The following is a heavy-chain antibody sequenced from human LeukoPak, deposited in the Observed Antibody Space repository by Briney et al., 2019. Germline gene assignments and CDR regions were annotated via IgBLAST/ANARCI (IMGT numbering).Heavy chain of an antibody. CDR3: AKDARSPACYAYVN. V-gene: IGHV3-23*01. Sequence: GGSLRLSCTASGFTFSSYAMSWVRQAPGKGLEWVSAISGSTTIIYYADSVKGRFTISRDNSKNTLYLQMNSLRAEDTAVYYCAKDARSPACYAYVNWGQGTLVTVSS. J-gene: IGHJ4*02. D-gene: IGHD2-2*01. CDR1: GFTFSSYA. CDR2: ISGSTTII.